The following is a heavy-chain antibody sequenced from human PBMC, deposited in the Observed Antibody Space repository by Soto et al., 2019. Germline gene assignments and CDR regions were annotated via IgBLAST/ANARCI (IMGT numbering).Heavy chain of an antibody. CDR1: GPPISSGCFS. D-gene: IGHD3-10*01. V-gene: IGHV4-31*03. CDR3: AREPISTPRGVTQVDP. CDR2: IYNSGTT. Sequence: TLSLTCHVSGPPISSGCFSWSLIRQHPGKGPEWIGYIYNSGTTFYNPSLGSRVTMSLDAAKNHFSLELRSVTVADTAVYYCAREPISTPRGVTQVDPWGQGTQVT. J-gene: IGHJ5*02.